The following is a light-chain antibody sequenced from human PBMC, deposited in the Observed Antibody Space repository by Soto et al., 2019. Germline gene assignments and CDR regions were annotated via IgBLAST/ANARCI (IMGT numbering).Light chain of an antibody. J-gene: IGKJ2*01. CDR1: QSVSSSY. V-gene: IGKV3-20*01. CDR2: GAS. Sequence: EIVLTQSPGTLSLSPGERATLSCRASQSVSSSYLAWYQQKPGQAPRLLIYGASSRATGIPDWFSGSGSGTDLTRTFMRLEPEDFAVYYCQQYGSSPPTFGQGTKLEIK. CDR3: QQYGSSPPT.